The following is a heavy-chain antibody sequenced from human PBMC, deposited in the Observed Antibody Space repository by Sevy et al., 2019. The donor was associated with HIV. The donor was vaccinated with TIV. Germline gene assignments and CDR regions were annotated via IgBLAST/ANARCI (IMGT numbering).Heavy chain of an antibody. CDR2: IKEDGSDK. V-gene: IGHV3-7*01. CDR1: GFTFSNYW. CDR3: VRDGLASATDFDY. D-gene: IGHD2-15*01. Sequence: GGSLRLSCEVSGFTFSNYWMTWVRQAPGKGLGWVANIKEDGSDKYYGDSVKGRFSLSRDNAKNSLYLQMDSLRAEDTAVYYCVRDGLASATDFDYWGQGTLVTVSS. J-gene: IGHJ4*02.